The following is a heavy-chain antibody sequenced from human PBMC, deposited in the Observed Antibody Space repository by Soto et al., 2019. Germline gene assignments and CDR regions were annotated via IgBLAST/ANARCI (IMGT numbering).Heavy chain of an antibody. V-gene: IGHV1-69*01. J-gene: IGHJ6*02. Sequence: QVQLVQSGAELRKPGSSVKVSCKASGGTFSDSTINWVRQAPGQRLEWMGGIIPMFDTANYAEKFQGRVTITADESTSTSFMEVSSLRSDDTAEYYFARNGTLTGYSYGMDVWCQGTMVTVSS. CDR3: ARNGTLTGYSYGMDV. CDR1: GGTFSDST. CDR2: IIPMFDTA. D-gene: IGHD2-8*01.